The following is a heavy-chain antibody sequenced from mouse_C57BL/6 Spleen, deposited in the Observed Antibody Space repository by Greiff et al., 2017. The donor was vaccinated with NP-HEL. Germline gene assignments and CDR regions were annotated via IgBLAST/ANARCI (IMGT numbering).Heavy chain of an antibody. CDR2: ISYDGSN. CDR3: AREGYDPLAY. CDR1: GYSITSGYY. Sequence: EVQLQESGPGLVKPSQSLSLTCSVTGYSITSGYYWNWIRQFPGNKLEWMGYISYDGSNNYNPSLKNRISISRDTSKNQFFLKLNSVTTEDTATYYCAREGYDPLAYWGQGTLVTVSA. J-gene: IGHJ3*01. V-gene: IGHV3-6*01. D-gene: IGHD2-3*01.